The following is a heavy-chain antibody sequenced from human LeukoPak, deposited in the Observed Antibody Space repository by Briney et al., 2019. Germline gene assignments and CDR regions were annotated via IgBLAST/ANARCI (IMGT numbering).Heavy chain of an antibody. V-gene: IGHV3-53*01. D-gene: IGHD4-23*01. CDR2: IYSGGST. CDR3: ARDTRWGYGMDV. CDR1: GFTVSSNY. Sequence: GGSLRLSCPPSGFTVSSNYMSWVRQAPGKGREWVSVIYSGGSTYYADSVKGRFTISRDNSKNTLYLQMNSLRAENTAVYYCARDTRWGYGMDVWGQGTTVTVSS. J-gene: IGHJ6*02.